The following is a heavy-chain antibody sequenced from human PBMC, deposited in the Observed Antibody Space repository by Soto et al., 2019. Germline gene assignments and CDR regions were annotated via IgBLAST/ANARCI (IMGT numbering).Heavy chain of an antibody. V-gene: IGHV4-59*12. CDR3: ARGEGVLRFLEGSASRPGPENWFDP. CDR1: GGSISSYY. J-gene: IGHJ5*02. D-gene: IGHD3-3*01. Sequence: SETLSLTCTVSGGSISSYYWSWIRQPPGKGLEWIGYINYSGSANYNPSLKSRVTISVDTSKNQFSLKPSSVTAADTAVYYCARGEGVLRFLEGSASRPGPENWFDPRGQGTLVTVSS. CDR2: INYSGSA.